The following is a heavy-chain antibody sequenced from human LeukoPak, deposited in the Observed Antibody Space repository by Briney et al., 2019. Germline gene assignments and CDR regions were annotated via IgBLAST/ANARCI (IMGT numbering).Heavy chain of an antibody. J-gene: IGHJ5*02. CDR3: ARAIVLRFLEWSNWFDP. CDR1: GGSISSYY. V-gene: IGHV4-59*12. D-gene: IGHD3-3*01. CDR2: IYYSGST. Sequence: SETLSLTCTVSGGSISSYYWSWIRQPPGKGLEWIGSIYYSGSTYYNPSLKSRVTISVDTSKNQFSLKLSSVTAADTAVYYCARAIVLRFLEWSNWFDPWGQGTLVTVSS.